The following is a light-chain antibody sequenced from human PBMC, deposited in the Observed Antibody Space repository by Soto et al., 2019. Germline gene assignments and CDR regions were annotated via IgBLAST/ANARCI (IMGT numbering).Light chain of an antibody. CDR1: SSNIGAGYD. CDR2: GNS. Sequence: QAVVTQPPSVSGAPGQRVTISCTGSSSNIGAGYDVHWYQQLPGTAPKLLIYGNSNRPSGVPDRFSGSKSGTSASLAITGLQAEDEADYYCQSYDSSLYVFGTGTKV. V-gene: IGLV1-40*01. J-gene: IGLJ1*01. CDR3: QSYDSSLYV.